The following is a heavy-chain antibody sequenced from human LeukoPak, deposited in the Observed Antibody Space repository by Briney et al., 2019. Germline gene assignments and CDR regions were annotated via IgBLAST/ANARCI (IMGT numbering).Heavy chain of an antibody. CDR3: ARAGYDFGNYFFDH. V-gene: IGHV4-34*01. J-gene: IGHJ4*02. CDR1: GGSISRGGYY. D-gene: IGHD4-23*01. CDR2: INHSGST. Sequence: SETLSLTCTVSGGSISRGGYYWSWIRQPPGKGLEWIGEINHSGSTTHNPSLESRVTISLDTSKNQFSLRLSSVTAADTAVYYCARAGYDFGNYFFDHWGQGTLVTVSS.